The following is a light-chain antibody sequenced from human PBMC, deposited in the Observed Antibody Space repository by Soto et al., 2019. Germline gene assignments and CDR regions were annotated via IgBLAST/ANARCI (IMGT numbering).Light chain of an antibody. Sequence: EIVLTQSPATLSVSPGERATLSCRASQSVSSNLAWYQQKPGQAPRLLIYDTSTRATGVPARFSGSRSGTEFTLTINSLQSEDFAGYYCQRYNNWPLTFGGGTKV. V-gene: IGKV3-15*01. J-gene: IGKJ4*01. CDR2: DTS. CDR1: QSVSSN. CDR3: QRYNNWPLT.